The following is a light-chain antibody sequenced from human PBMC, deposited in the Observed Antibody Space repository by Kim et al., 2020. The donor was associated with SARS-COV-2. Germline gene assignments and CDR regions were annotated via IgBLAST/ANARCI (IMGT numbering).Light chain of an antibody. CDR1: SSDVGGYNY. CDR2: DVS. J-gene: IGLJ2*01. CDR3: SSYTGSSTLV. Sequence: GTAITISCTGTSSDVGGYNYVAWYQQHPGKAPKLMIYDVSKRPSGVSNRFSGSKSGNTASLTISGLQAEDEADYYCSSYTGSSTLVFGGGTQLTVL. V-gene: IGLV2-14*04.